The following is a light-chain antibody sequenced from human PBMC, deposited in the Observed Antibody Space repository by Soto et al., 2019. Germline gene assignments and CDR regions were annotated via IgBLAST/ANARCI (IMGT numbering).Light chain of an antibody. CDR3: SSYTTSGSFVV. CDR2: EVT. CDR1: SGEVGRYNH. J-gene: IGLJ2*01. Sequence: QSALTQPASVSGSPGQSITISCAGTSGEVGRYNHVAWYQQHPGKVPKLIIYEVTKRPSGVSNRFSGSKSGNTASLNISGLQAEDEADYYCSSYTTSGSFVVFGGGTQLTVL. V-gene: IGLV2-14*01.